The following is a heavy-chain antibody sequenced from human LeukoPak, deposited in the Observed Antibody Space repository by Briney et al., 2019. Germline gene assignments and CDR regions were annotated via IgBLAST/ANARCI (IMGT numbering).Heavy chain of an antibody. CDR1: GDSISGFF. Sequence: SETLSLTCSVSGDSISGFFWGWIRQPPGKGLEWIGYIYYTGSTNYNPSLKSRVTISVDTSKNQLSLELSAVTAADSAVYYCARNYCSSTSCYDAFDIWGQGTMVTVSS. CDR2: IYYTGST. D-gene: IGHD2-2*01. V-gene: IGHV4-59*01. J-gene: IGHJ3*02. CDR3: ARNYCSSTSCYDAFDI.